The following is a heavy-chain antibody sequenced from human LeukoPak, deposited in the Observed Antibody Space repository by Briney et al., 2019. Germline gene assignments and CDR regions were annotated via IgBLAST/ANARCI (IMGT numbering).Heavy chain of an antibody. V-gene: IGHV3-15*01. D-gene: IGHD3-10*01. Sequence: PGGSLRLSCAASGFTFSNAWMSWVRQAPGKGLEWVGRIKSKTGGGTTDYAAPVKGRFTISRDDSKNTLYLQMNSLKTDDTAVYSCTTGFLWFGVYYFDYWGQGTLVTVSS. CDR2: IKSKTGGGTT. CDR3: TTGFLWFGVYYFDY. CDR1: GFTFSNAW. J-gene: IGHJ4*02.